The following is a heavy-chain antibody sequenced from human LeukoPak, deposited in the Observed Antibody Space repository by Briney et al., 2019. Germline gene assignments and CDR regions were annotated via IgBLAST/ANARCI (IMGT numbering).Heavy chain of an antibody. CDR2: ISGSGGST. CDR3: AKDTVTSYYYGMDV. J-gene: IGHJ6*02. D-gene: IGHD4-17*01. V-gene: IGHV3-23*01. Sequence: PGGSLRLSCAASGFTFSSYAMGWVRQAPGKGLEWVSAISGSGGSTYYADSVKGRFTISRDNSKNTLYLQMNSLRAEDTAVYYCAKDTVTSYYYGMDVWGQGTTVTVSS. CDR1: GFTFSSYA.